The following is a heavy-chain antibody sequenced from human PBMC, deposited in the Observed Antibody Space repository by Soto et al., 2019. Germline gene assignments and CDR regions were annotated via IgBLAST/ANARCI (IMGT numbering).Heavy chain of an antibody. V-gene: IGHV3-33*01. CDR3: ARGNGPNDAFDI. CDR2: IWYDGSNK. D-gene: IGHD4-4*01. Sequence: GGSLRLSCAASGFTFSSYGMHWVRQAPGKGLEWVAVIWYDGSNKYYADSVKGRFTISRDNSKNTLYLQMNSLRAEDTAVYYCARGNGPNDAFDIWGQGTMVTVSS. J-gene: IGHJ3*02. CDR1: GFTFSSYG.